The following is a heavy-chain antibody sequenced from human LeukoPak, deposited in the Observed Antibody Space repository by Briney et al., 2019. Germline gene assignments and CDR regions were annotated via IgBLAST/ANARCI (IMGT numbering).Heavy chain of an antibody. Sequence: ASVKVSCKASGYTFTGYYMHWVRQAPGQGLEWMGWINPNSGGTNYAQKFQGRVTMTTDTSTSTLYMELSSLRSDDTAVYYCARDGLSMMVEFDYWGQGTLVTVSS. D-gene: IGHD2-15*01. J-gene: IGHJ4*02. CDR1: GYTFTGYY. CDR2: INPNSGGT. CDR3: ARDGLSMMVEFDY. V-gene: IGHV1-2*02.